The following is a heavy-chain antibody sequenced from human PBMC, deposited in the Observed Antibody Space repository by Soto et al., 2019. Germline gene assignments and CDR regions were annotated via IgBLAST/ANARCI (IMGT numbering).Heavy chain of an antibody. CDR2: YSDST. CDR1: GGSVSSHH. CDR3: ATSSCGEEGRGH. D-gene: IGHD3-10*01. Sequence: ASETLSLTCTVSGGSVSSHHWTWIRQPPGKGLEWIGDYSDSTSYSPSLKSRVTISADTSKNQFSLKLSSVTAADTAVYSCATSSCGEEGRGHWGQAPLVTVSS. J-gene: IGHJ4*02. V-gene: IGHV4-59*08.